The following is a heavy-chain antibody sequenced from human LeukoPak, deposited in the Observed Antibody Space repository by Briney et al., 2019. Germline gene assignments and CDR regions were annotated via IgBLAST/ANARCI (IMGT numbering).Heavy chain of an antibody. Sequence: GSLRLSCAASGFTFSTYWMSWVRQAPGKGLEWVADIKEDGSQKHYVDSVKGRFTISRDNAKSSLYLQMNNLRAEDTAVYYCARSPLRRSDSWGQGTLVIVSS. CDR2: IKEDGSQK. CDR1: GFTFSTYW. V-gene: IGHV3-7*01. J-gene: IGHJ4*02. CDR3: ARSPLRRSDS. D-gene: IGHD1-14*01.